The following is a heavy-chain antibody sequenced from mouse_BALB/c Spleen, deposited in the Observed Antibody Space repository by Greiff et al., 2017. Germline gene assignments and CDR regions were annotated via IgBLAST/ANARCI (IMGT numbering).Heavy chain of an antibody. V-gene: IGHV1-14*01. CDR1: GYTFTSYV. CDR2: INPYNDGT. J-gene: IGHJ3*01. Sequence: VQLQQSGPELVKPGASVKMSCKASGYTFTSYVMHWVKQKPGQGLEWIGYINPYNDGTKYNEKFKGKATLTSDKSSSTAYMELSSLTSEDSAVYYCARGNGNYPFAYWGQGTLVTVSA. D-gene: IGHD2-1*01. CDR3: ARGNGNYPFAY.